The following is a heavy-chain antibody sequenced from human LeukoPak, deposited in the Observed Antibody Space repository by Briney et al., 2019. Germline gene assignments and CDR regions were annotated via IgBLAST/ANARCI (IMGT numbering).Heavy chain of an antibody. V-gene: IGHV1-18*01. CDR1: GYTFTSYG. D-gene: IGHD3-22*01. CDR2: ISAYNGNT. CDR3: ARSVGGDSSGYYYGGFDY. J-gene: IGHJ4*02. Sequence: GASVKVSCKASGYTFTSYGISWVRQAPGQGLEWMGWISAYNGNTNYAQKLQGRVTMTTDTSTSTAYMELRSLRSDDTAVYYCARSVGGDSSGYYYGGFDYWGQGTLVTVSS.